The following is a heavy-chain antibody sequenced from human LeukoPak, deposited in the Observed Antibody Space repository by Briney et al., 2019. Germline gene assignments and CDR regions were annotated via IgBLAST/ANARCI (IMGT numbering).Heavy chain of an antibody. V-gene: IGHV4-4*07. CDR3: ARDSYEYSRGGFFDY. CDR1: GGSISNYY. CDR2: IYTSGST. Sequence: PSETLSLTCTVSGGSISNYYWTWIRQPAGKGLEWIGRIYTSGSTNYNPSLKSRVTMSVDTSKNQFSLKLSSVTAADTAVYYCARDSYEYSRGGFFDYWGQGTLVTVSS. J-gene: IGHJ4*02. D-gene: IGHD2-21*01.